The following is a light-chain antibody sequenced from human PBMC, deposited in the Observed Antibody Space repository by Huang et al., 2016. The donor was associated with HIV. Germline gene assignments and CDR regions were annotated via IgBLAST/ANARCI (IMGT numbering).Light chain of an antibody. J-gene: IGKJ2*01. CDR2: AAS. CDR1: QSISTY. Sequence: DIQMTQSPPSLSASVGDRVTITCRVSQSISTYLNWYQQKPGKAPNLLIYAASSLQSGFPSRFSGSGSGTDVTLTISSLQPEDFATYYCQQTYSTLGTFGQGTKVETK. CDR3: QQTYSTLGT. V-gene: IGKV1-39*01.